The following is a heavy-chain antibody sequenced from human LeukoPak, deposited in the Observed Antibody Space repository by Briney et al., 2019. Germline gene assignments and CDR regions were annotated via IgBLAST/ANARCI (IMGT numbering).Heavy chain of an antibody. V-gene: IGHV3-53*05. D-gene: IGHD3-10*01. CDR2: IFSGGGT. CDR3: VKDRTGTYTLDY. J-gene: IGHJ4*02. CDR1: GVTVSSTD. Sequence: GGSLRRSCAVSGVTVSSTDMSWVRQAPGKGLEWVSVIFSGGGTYYTGSVKGRFTISRDNSKNTLNLQMNSLRAEDTAVYYCVKDRTGTYTLDYWGQGTLVTVSS.